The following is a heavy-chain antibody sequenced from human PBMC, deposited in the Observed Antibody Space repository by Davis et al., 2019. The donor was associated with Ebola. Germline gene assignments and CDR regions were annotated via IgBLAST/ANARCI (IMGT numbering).Heavy chain of an antibody. CDR2: ISAYNGNT. Sequence: AASAKVSCKASAYTFTSYGISWVRQAPGQGLEWMGWISAYNGNTNYAQKLQGRVTMTTDTSTSTAYMELRSLRSDDTAVYYCARRLGSGYQEDAFDICGQGTMVTVSS. J-gene: IGHJ3*02. CDR3: ARRLGSGYQEDAFDI. CDR1: AYTFTSYG. D-gene: IGHD3-22*01. V-gene: IGHV1-18*01.